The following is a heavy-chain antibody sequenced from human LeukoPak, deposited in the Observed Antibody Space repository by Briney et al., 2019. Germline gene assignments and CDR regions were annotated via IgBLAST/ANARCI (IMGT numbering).Heavy chain of an antibody. J-gene: IGHJ4*02. D-gene: IGHD3-3*01. V-gene: IGHV4-61*02. CDR3: ARDYDFWGGYYFDY. Sequence: SETLSLTCSISGGSISSGDHYWTWIRQPAGKELEWIGRIHTTGRTNYNPSLKSRVTISVDTSKNQFSLKLSSVTAADTAVYYCARDYDFWGGYYFDYWGQGTLVTVSS. CDR1: GGSISSGDHY. CDR2: IHTTGRT.